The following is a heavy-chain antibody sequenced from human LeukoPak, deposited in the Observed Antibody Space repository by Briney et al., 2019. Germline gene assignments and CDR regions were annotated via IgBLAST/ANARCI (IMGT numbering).Heavy chain of an antibody. Sequence: ASVKVSWKASGYTFTSYDINWVRQATGQGLEWMGWMNPNSGNTGYAQKFQGRVTMTRNTSISTAYMELSSLRSEDTAVYYCARGRRGGATTFQINYWGQGTLVTVSS. CDR3: ARGRRGGATTFQINY. CDR1: GYTFTSYD. V-gene: IGHV1-8*01. J-gene: IGHJ4*02. D-gene: IGHD1-26*01. CDR2: MNPNSGNT.